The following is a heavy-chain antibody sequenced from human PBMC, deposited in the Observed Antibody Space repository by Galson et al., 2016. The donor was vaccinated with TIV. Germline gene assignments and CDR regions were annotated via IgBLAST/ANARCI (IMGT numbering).Heavy chain of an antibody. CDR2: MYTSVKT. V-gene: IGHV4-4*07. D-gene: IGHD2-21*02. J-gene: IGHJ4*02. CDR1: GASITDSY. Sequence: SETLSLTCTVSGASITDSYWSWIRQPAGKGLEWIGRMYTSVKTDYNPSLENRVSLSADTSKNQFSLRLWPVTAADTAVYFCARDRWVTYTDRPYFDYWGQGILVTVSS. CDR3: ARDRWVTYTDRPYFDY.